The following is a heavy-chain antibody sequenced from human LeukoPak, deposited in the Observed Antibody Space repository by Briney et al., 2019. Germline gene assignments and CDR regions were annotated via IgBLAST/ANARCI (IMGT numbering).Heavy chain of an antibody. Sequence: SETLSLTYTVSGGSISSYYWSWIRQPPGKGLEWIGYIYYSRSTNYNPSLKSRVTISVDTSKNQFSLKLSSVTAADTAVYYCARNPGYSYSDYWGQGTLVTVSS. CDR1: GGSISSYY. V-gene: IGHV4-59*08. D-gene: IGHD5-18*01. CDR3: ARNPGYSYSDY. J-gene: IGHJ4*02. CDR2: IYYSRST.